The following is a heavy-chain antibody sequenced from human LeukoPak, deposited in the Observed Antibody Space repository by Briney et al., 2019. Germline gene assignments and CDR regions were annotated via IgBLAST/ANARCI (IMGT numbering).Heavy chain of an antibody. D-gene: IGHD6-13*01. J-gene: IGHJ4*02. CDR2: ISYDGSYK. CDR1: EFXFSTYG. CDR3: AKDRYSGLNTIDY. Sequence: GGSLRLSCAASEFXFSTYGMHWVRQAPGKGQEWVAVISYDGSYKFYADSVKGRFTISRDNSKSTLYLQMNSLRAEDTAVYYCAKDRYSGLNTIDYWGQGTLVTVSS. V-gene: IGHV3-30*18.